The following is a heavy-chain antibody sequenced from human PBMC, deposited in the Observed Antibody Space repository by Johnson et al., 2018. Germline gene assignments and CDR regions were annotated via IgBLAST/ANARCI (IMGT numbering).Heavy chain of an antibody. Sequence: LVQAGGGLVQPGGSLSLSCAASGFTFSSYVLHWVRRAPGKGPAWVAAIGTGGDTYYADSVMGRFTISRDNAKKSLYLQMNSLIAGETAVYYCGTEGGMEVECYGPFQYWGPGTLVTVSS. V-gene: IGHV3-47*02. D-gene: IGHD3-3*01. J-gene: IGHJ1*01. CDR3: GTEGGMEVECYGPFQY. CDR1: GFTFSSYV. CDR2: IGTGGDT.